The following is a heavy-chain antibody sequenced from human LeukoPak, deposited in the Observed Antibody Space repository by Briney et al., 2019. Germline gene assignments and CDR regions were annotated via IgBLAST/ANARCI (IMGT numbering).Heavy chain of an antibody. Sequence: GGSLRLSCAASGFTFINYAMSWVRQAPGKGLEWVSSISGTGGNTYYADSVKGRFTISRDNSKNTLYLQMNSLRAEDTAVYYCAKKRSYYDFWSGWSFDYWGQGTLVTVSS. CDR3: AKKRSYYDFWSGWSFDY. V-gene: IGHV3-23*01. J-gene: IGHJ4*02. CDR1: GFTFINYA. D-gene: IGHD3-3*01. CDR2: ISGTGGNT.